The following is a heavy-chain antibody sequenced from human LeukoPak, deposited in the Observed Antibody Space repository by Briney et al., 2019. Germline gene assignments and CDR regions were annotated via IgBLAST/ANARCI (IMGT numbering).Heavy chain of an antibody. Sequence: GGSLRLSCAASGFTFSSCEINWVRQAPGKGLEWVSYISISGTPIHYADSVKGRFTISRDDAKNSLFLQMNSLRAEDTAVYYCAREKTACGGDCYDSWGQGTLVTVSS. CDR2: ISISGTPI. J-gene: IGHJ4*02. D-gene: IGHD2-21*01. V-gene: IGHV3-48*03. CDR1: GFTFSSCE. CDR3: AREKTACGGDCYDS.